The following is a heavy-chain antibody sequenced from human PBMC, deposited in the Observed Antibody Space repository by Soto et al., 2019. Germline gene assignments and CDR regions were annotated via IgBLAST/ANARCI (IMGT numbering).Heavy chain of an antibody. Sequence: GGSLRLSCAASGFTFDDYAMHWVRQAPGKGLEWVSGISWNSGSIGYADSVKGRFTISGDNAKNSLYLQMNSLRAEDTALYYCAKDGHYYYYYGMDVWGQGTTVTVSS. CDR2: ISWNSGSI. CDR1: GFTFDDYA. J-gene: IGHJ6*02. V-gene: IGHV3-9*01. CDR3: AKDGHYYYYYGMDV.